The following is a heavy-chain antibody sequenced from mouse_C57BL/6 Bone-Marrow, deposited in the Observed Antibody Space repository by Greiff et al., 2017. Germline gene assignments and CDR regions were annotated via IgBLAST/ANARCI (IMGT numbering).Heavy chain of an antibody. CDR2: ISYDGSN. Sequence: DVQLQESGPGLVKPSQSLSLTCSVTGYSITSGYYWNWIRQFPGNKLEWMGYISYDGSNNYNPSLKNRISITRDTSKNQFFLKLNSVTTEDTATYYCAGSDYWGQGTTLTVSS. J-gene: IGHJ2*01. CDR3: AGSDY. V-gene: IGHV3-6*01. CDR1: GYSITSGYY.